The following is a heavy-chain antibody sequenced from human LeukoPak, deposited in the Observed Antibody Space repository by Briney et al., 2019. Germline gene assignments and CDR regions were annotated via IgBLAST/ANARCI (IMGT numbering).Heavy chain of an antibody. Sequence: GGSLRLSCAASGFTFTSYGISWVRQAPGQGLEWMGWINPNSGGTNYAQKFQGRVTMTRDTSISTAYMELSRLRSDDTAVYYCARDLPRYYYGSGTKDYWGQGTLVTVSS. CDR1: GFTFTSYG. V-gene: IGHV1-2*02. J-gene: IGHJ4*02. CDR2: INPNSGGT. CDR3: ARDLPRYYYGSGTKDY. D-gene: IGHD3-10*01.